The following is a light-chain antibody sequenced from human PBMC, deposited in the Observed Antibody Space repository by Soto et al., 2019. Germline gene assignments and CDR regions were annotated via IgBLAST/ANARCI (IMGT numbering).Light chain of an antibody. Sequence: QSVLTQPASVSGSPGQSITISCTGTSSDVGGYNYVSWYQQHPGKDPKLIIYEVSNRPSGVSNRFSGSKSGNTASLTISGLQAEDEADYYCNSYTSNSTVVFGTGTKLTVL. V-gene: IGLV2-14*01. J-gene: IGLJ1*01. CDR3: NSYTSNSTVV. CDR1: SSDVGGYNY. CDR2: EVS.